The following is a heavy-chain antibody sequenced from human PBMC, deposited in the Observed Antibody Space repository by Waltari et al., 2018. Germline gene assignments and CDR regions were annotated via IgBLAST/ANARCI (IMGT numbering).Heavy chain of an antibody. D-gene: IGHD6-6*01. CDR2: IYYSGST. V-gene: IGHV4-59*08. Sequence: QVQLQESGPGLVKPSETLSLTCTVSGGSISSYYWSWIRQPPGKGLEWIGYIYYSGSTNYNPSLKSRVTIAVDTSKNQFSLKLSSVTAADTAVYYCARQMDSSSSWSYYGMDVWGQGTTVTVSS. CDR1: GGSISSYY. CDR3: ARQMDSSSSWSYYGMDV. J-gene: IGHJ6*02.